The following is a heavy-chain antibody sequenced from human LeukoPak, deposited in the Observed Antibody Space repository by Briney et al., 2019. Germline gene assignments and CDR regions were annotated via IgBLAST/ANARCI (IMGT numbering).Heavy chain of an antibody. CDR2: ISASVATT. D-gene: IGHD3-16*01. V-gene: IGHV3-23*01. J-gene: IGHJ3*01. Sequence: PGGSLRLSCAASGFNFSIYAMSWVRQAPGRGRQWVSGISASVATTYYADSLKGRFTVSRDISKNTLYLQMNSLRAEDTAIYYCAKVRKGVGAFDLWGQGTMVTVSS. CDR1: GFNFSIYA. CDR3: AKVRKGVGAFDL.